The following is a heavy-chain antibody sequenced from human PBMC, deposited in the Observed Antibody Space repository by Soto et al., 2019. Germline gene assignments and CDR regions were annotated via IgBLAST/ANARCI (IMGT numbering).Heavy chain of an antibody. CDR2: IYYSGTT. Sequence: SETLALTFTVPGGSISSGCYSWGWIRQPPGKGLEYIGNIYYSGTTYYNPSLKSRVTISVDTSKNQFSLKLSSVTAADTAVYYCARHKSHSDWFDPWGQGTLVTVS. CDR1: GGSISSGCYS. J-gene: IGHJ5*02. CDR3: ARHKSHSDWFDP. V-gene: IGHV4-39*01.